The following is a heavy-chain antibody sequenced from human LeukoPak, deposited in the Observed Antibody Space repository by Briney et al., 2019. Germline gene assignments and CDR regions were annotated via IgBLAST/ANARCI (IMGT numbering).Heavy chain of an antibody. Sequence: SQTLSSTCTVSGGSISSGGYYWSWIRQHPGKGLEWIGYIYYSGSTYYNPSLKSRVTISVDTSKNQFSLKLSSVTAADTAVYYCARRRAYYDSSGYYDKTNDAFDIWGQGTMVTVSS. V-gene: IGHV4-31*03. D-gene: IGHD3-22*01. CDR2: IYYSGST. J-gene: IGHJ3*02. CDR1: GGSISSGGYY. CDR3: ARRRAYYDSSGYYDKTNDAFDI.